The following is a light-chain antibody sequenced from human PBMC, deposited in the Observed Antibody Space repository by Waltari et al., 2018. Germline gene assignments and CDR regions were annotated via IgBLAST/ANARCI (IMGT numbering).Light chain of an antibody. V-gene: IGLV1-47*01. CDR1: SSNIGSNY. Sequence: QSVLTQPPSASGTPGQKVTISCNGSSSNIGSNYVYWYQQFPGTAPKLLIFKNNSRPSGVPDRCPDSKSGTSASLAINGLRSEDEADYYCAAWDDSLSGLVLGGGTKVTVL. CDR3: AAWDDSLSGLV. J-gene: IGLJ3*02. CDR2: KNN.